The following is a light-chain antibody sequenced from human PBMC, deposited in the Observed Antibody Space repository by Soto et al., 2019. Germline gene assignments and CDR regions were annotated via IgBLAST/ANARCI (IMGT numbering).Light chain of an antibody. Sequence: DIQMTQSPSSLSASVGDRVTITCRASQGISNYLAWYQQKPGKVPKLLIYPASTLQSWVPSRFSGSGSGTDFTLTISSLQPEDVATYYCQKYNSVPVTFGQGTRLEIK. J-gene: IGKJ5*01. CDR3: QKYNSVPVT. CDR2: PAS. V-gene: IGKV1-27*01. CDR1: QGISNY.